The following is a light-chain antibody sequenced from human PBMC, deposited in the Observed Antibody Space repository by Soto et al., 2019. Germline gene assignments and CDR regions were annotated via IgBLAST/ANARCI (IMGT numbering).Light chain of an antibody. J-gene: IGLJ2*01. Sequence: QSVLTQPPSVSAAPGQKVTISCSGSSSNVGKNFVSWYQHVPGKDPKLLIYDNQNRPSGIPDRFSASKYGTSATLHITGLHNGDEADYYCGTWDSSMTIGVIFGGGTKLTVL. CDR1: SSNVGKNF. V-gene: IGLV1-51*01. CDR3: GTWDSSMTIGVI. CDR2: DNQ.